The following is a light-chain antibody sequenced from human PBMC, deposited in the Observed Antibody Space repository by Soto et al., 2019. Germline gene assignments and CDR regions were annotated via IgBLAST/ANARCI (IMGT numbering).Light chain of an antibody. Sequence: EIVLTKSPATLSLSPGERATLSCRASQSISSYLAWYQQKPGQAPRLLIYDGSNRATGIPARFSGSGSETDFTLTISSLEPEDFASYYCQQRRSWPLTFGGGTKVEIK. CDR3: QQRRSWPLT. CDR2: DGS. V-gene: IGKV3-11*01. J-gene: IGKJ4*01. CDR1: QSISSY.